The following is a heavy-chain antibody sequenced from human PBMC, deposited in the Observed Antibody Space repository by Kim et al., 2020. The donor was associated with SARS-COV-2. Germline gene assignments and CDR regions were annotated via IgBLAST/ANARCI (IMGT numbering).Heavy chain of an antibody. CDR3: AREGLYFDWLGGVDY. Sequence: SETLSLTCTVSGGSISSYYWSWIRQPPGKGLEWIGYIYYSGSTNYNPSLKSRVTISVDTSKNQFSLKLSSVTAADTAVYYCAREGLYFDWLGGVDYWGQG. J-gene: IGHJ4*02. CDR1: GGSISSYY. D-gene: IGHD3-9*01. V-gene: IGHV4-59*13. CDR2: IYYSGST.